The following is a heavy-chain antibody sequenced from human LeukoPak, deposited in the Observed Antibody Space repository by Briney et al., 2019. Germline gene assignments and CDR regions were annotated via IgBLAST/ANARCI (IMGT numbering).Heavy chain of an antibody. CDR3: AKDSNSGYVSVGPDY. CDR1: GLVFSNYG. J-gene: IGHJ4*02. D-gene: IGHD5-12*01. CDR2: LRYDARNE. V-gene: IGHV3-30*02. Sequence: PGGSLRLSCQTSGLVFSNYGMHWVRQAPDKGWERGAYLRYDARNEYYADFVNGRFIISRDNSRNTLYLQMNSLRAEDTGVYSCAKDSNSGYVSVGPDYWGLGTLVTVSS.